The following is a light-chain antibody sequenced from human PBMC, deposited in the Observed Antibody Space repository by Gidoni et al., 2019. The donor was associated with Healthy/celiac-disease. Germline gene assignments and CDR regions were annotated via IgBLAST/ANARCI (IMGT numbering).Light chain of an antibody. CDR3: QSADSSGTYPV. CDR2: KDS. V-gene: IGLV3-25*03. J-gene: IGLJ2*01. Sequence: SYELTQPPSVSVSPGQPAMITCSGDALPKQYAYWYQQKPGQAPVLVIYKDSERPSGIPERFSGSSSGTTVTLTISGVQAEDEADYYCQSADSSGTYPVFGGGTKLTVL. CDR1: ALPKQY.